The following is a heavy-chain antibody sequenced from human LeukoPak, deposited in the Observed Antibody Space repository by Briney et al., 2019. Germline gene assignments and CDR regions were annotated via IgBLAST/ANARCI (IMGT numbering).Heavy chain of an antibody. CDR3: ARVIRLGELSSHLDY. CDR1: GGTFSSYA. V-gene: IGHV1-69*13. Sequence: SVKVSCKASGGTFSSYAISWVRQAPGQGLEWMGGVIPIFGTANYAQKFQGRVTITADESTSTAYMELSSLRSEDTAVYYCARVIRLGELSSHLDYWGQGTLVTVSS. CDR2: VIPIFGTA. D-gene: IGHD3-16*02. J-gene: IGHJ4*02.